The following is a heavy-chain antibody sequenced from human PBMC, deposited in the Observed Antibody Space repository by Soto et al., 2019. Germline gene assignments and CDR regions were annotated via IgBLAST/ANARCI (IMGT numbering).Heavy chain of an antibody. D-gene: IGHD5-12*01. CDR1: GYTFTSYD. V-gene: IGHV1-8*01. Sequence: ASVKVSCKASGYTFTSYDINWVRQATGQGLEWMGWMNPNSGNTGYAQKFQGRVTMTRNTSISTAYMELSSLRSEDTAVYYCARVGYSGYDSIDYYGMDVWGQGTTVTVS. J-gene: IGHJ6*02. CDR3: ARVGYSGYDSIDYYGMDV. CDR2: MNPNSGNT.